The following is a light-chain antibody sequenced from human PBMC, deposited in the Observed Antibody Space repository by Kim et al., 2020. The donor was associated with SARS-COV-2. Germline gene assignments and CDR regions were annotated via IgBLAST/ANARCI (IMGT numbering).Light chain of an antibody. CDR1: QSVSTS. CDR2: DAS. V-gene: IGKV3-11*01. CDR3: QHRSNWPIT. Sequence: EIVLTQFPATLSLSPGERATLSCRASQSVSTSLAWYQHKPGQAPRLLIYDASNRATGIPARFSGSGSGTDFTLTISSLEPEDFAVYFCQHRSNWPITFGQGTRLEIK. J-gene: IGKJ5*01.